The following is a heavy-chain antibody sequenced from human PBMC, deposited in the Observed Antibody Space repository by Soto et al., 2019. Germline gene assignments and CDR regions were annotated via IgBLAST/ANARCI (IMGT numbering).Heavy chain of an antibody. J-gene: IGHJ3*02. D-gene: IGHD2-2*01. CDR1: GYTFTSYY. CDR2: INPSGGST. V-gene: IGHV1-46*01. CDR3: ARGRAPIVVVPADAFDX. Sequence: ASVKVSCKASGYTFTSYYMHWVRQAPGQGLEWMGIINPSGGSTSYAQKFQGRVTMTRDTSTSTVYMELSSLRSEDTAVYYCARGRAPIVVVPADAFDXWGQGTMVTVSS.